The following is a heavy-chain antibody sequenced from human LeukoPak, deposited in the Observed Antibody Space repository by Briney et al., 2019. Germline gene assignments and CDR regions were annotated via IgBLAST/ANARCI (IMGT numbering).Heavy chain of an antibody. CDR1: GFTFSSYD. CDR3: ARVQRGYTYSPNFDY. V-gene: IGHV3-13*01. J-gene: IGHJ4*02. D-gene: IGHD5-18*01. Sequence: GGSLRLSCAASGFTFSSYDMHWVRQATGKGLEWVSAIGTAGDTYYPGSVKGRFTISRENAKNSLYLQMNSLRAEDTAVYYCARVQRGYTYSPNFDYWGQGTLVTVSS. CDR2: IGTAGDT.